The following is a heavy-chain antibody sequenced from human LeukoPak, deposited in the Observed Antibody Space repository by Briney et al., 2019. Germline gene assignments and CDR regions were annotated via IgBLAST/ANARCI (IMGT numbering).Heavy chain of an antibody. CDR3: TSHAAFDP. V-gene: IGHV3-15*01. Sequence: KARGSLRLSCAASGFTFNNAWMNWVRQAPGKGLEWVGRIKSKNVGGTTDYAAPVKGRFTISRDDSKNTVYLQMNSLKIEDTAVYYCTSHAAFDPWGQGTLVTVSS. J-gene: IGHJ5*02. CDR1: GFTFNNAW. CDR2: IKSKNVGGTT.